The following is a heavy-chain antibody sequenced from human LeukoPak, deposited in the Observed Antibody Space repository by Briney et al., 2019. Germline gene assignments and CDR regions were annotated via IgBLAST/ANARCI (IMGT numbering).Heavy chain of an antibody. D-gene: IGHD3-16*01. J-gene: IGHJ4*02. CDR3: AREGASGSFDY. V-gene: IGHV4-59*01. Sequence: SETLSLTCTVSGGSISSYYWSWLRQPPGKGLEWIGYIYYSGSTNYNPSLKSRVTISVDTSKNQFSLKLSSVTAADTAVYYCAREGASGSFDYWGQGTLVTVSS. CDR1: GGSISSYY. CDR2: IYYSGST.